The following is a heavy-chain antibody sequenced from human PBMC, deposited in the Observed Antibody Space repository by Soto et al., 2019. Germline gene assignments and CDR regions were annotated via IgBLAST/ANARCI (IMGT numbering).Heavy chain of an antibody. CDR1: GFNFRSYW. V-gene: IGHV3-74*01. Sequence: EVQLVVSGGGLVQPGGSLRLSCAVSGFNFRSYWINWVRQAPGKGLVCISRINSDGRETSHADSVKGRFTISRDNANNTLYLQMSSLRADDTAVYYCAGSPGYCNDGSCPWNLVVWGRGTTVTVSS. J-gene: IGHJ6*04. D-gene: IGHD2-15*01. CDR3: AGSPGYCNDGSCPWNLVV. CDR2: INSDGRET.